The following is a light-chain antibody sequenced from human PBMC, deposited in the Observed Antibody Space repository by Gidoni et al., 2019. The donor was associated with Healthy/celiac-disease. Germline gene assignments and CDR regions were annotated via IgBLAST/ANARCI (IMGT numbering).Light chain of an antibody. V-gene: IGLV3-21*02. CDR3: QVWDSSSDQGV. J-gene: IGLJ1*01. CDR1: NIGSKS. CDR2: DDS. Sequence: SYVLTQPTSVSGAPGQTARITWGGNNIGSKSVHWYQQKPGQAPVLVVYDDSDRPSGIPERFSGSNSGNTATLTISRVEAGDEADYYCQVWDSSSDQGVFGTGTKVTVL.